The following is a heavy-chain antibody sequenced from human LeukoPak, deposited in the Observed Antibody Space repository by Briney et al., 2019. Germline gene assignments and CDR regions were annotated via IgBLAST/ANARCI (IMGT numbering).Heavy chain of an antibody. CDR3: ARDSRLITMVRGVIPDYYYYYGMDV. J-gene: IGHJ6*02. V-gene: IGHV3-33*01. Sequence: GSLRLSCAASGFTFSSYGMHWVRQAPGKGLEWVAVIWYDGSNKYYADSVKGRFTISRDNSKNTLYLQMNSLRAEDTAVYYCARDSRLITMVRGVIPDYYYYYGMDVWGQGTTVTVSS. CDR1: GFTFSSYG. D-gene: IGHD3-10*01. CDR2: IWYDGSNK.